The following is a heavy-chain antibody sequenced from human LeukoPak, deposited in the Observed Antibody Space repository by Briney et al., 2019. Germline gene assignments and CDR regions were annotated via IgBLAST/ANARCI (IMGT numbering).Heavy chain of an antibody. CDR1: GGSISSYY. J-gene: IGHJ4*02. V-gene: IGHV4-59*01. CDR2: IYYTGST. CDR3: ARQQLSQLYYFDN. Sequence: SETLSLTCTVTGGSISSYYWSWIRQPPGKGLEWIGYIYYTGSTNYNPSLKSRVTISVDTSKNQFSLKLSSVTAADTAVYYCARQQLSQLYYFDNWGQGTLVTVSS. D-gene: IGHD6-13*01.